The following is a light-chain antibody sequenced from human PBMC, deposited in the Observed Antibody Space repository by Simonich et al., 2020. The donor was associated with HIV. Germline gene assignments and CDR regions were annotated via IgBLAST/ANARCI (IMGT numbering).Light chain of an antibody. CDR1: QGVLYSSNNKNY. Sequence: DIVMTQSPDSLAVSLGERATINCKSSQGVLYSSNNKNYLAWYQKKPVQPPMLLMDWASTREAGVPDRFSGSGSGTDFTLTISSLQAEDVAVYYCQQYYSTPQTFGQGTKVEIK. CDR3: QQYYSTPQT. J-gene: IGKJ1*01. V-gene: IGKV4-1*01. CDR2: WAS.